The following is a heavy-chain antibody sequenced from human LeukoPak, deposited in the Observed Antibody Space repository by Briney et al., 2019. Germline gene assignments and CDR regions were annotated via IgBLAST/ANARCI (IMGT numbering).Heavy chain of an antibody. CDR3: ASLGYSKGYYYGMDV. CDR2: INSDGSST. J-gene: IGHJ6*02. D-gene: IGHD4-11*01. Sequence: PGGSLRLSCAASGFTFSGYWMHWVRQAPGKGLVWVSRINSDGSSTSYADSVKGRFTISRDNAKNTLYLQMNSLRAEDTALYYCASLGYSKGYYYGMDVWGQGTTVTVSS. CDR1: GFTFSGYW. V-gene: IGHV3-74*01.